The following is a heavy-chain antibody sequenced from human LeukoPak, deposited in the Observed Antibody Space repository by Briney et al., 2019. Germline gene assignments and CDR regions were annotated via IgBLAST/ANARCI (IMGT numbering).Heavy chain of an antibody. CDR3: ARDSWGAVAGTLDY. D-gene: IGHD6-19*01. V-gene: IGHV1-69*05. CDR2: IIPIFGTA. J-gene: IGHJ4*02. CDR1: GGTFSSYA. Sequence: SVKVSCKASGGTFSSYAISWVRQAPGQGLEWMGGIIPIFGTANYAQKFQGRVTITTDESTSTAYMELSSLRSEDTAAYYCARDSWGAVAGTLDYWGQGTLVTVSS.